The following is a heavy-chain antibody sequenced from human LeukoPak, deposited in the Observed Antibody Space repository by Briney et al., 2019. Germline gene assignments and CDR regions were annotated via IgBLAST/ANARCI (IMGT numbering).Heavy chain of an antibody. Sequence: PGGSLRLSCAASGFTFSIYSMNWVRQAPGKGLDWVLSISSTGSYIYYADSVKGRFTIFRDNAKKSLFLQINSLRAEDTAVYFCARDRITMIVENAFDIWGQGTMVIVSS. CDR1: GFTFSIYS. J-gene: IGHJ3*02. CDR3: ARDRITMIVENAFDI. V-gene: IGHV3-21*01. CDR2: ISSTGSYI. D-gene: IGHD3-22*01.